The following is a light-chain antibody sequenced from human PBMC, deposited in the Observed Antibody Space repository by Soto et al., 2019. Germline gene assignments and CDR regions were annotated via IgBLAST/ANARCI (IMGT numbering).Light chain of an antibody. CDR3: HQYGNAEYT. CDR1: QSVTNNN. CDR2: AAS. Sequence: EIVLTQSPGTLSLSPGERVTLSCRASQSVTNNNFAWFQQKPCQAPRLLIHAASTRAVGIPVRFSGGGSGTDFTLAISRLAHEDFEVYYCHQYGNAEYTFGQGTKVDIK. J-gene: IGKJ2*01. V-gene: IGKV3-20*01.